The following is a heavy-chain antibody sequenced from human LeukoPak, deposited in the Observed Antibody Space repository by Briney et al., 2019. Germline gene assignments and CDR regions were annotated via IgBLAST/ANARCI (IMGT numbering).Heavy chain of an antibody. J-gene: IGHJ4*02. Sequence: SETLSLTCAVYGGSFSGYYWSWIRQPPEKGLEWIGEINHSGSTNYNPSLKSRVTISVDTSKNQFSLKLSSVTAADTAVYYCARGRDDYVWGSYRDYFDYWGQGTLVTVSS. CDR1: GGSFSGYY. D-gene: IGHD3-16*02. CDR2: INHSGST. V-gene: IGHV4-34*01. CDR3: ARGRDDYVWGSYRDYFDY.